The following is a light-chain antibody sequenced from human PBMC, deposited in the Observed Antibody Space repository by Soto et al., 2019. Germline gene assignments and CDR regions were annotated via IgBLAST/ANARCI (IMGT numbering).Light chain of an antibody. J-gene: IGKJ1*01. CDR2: AAS. CDR1: QGIRDD. CDR3: HQHYSHPPWT. V-gene: IGKV1-17*02. Sequence: DIQMTQSPSSLSASVGDRVTITCRASQGIRDDLDWYQQKPGKAPKRLIYAASILQSGVPSRFSGSGSETEFTLTTSDLQPEDFATYYCHQHYSHPPWTFGQGTKVEIK.